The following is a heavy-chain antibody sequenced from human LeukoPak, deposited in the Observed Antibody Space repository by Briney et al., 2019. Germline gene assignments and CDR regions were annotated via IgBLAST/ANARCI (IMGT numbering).Heavy chain of an antibody. V-gene: IGHV1-8*01. CDR3: AREDCDFWSGYGDYYYYMDV. Sequence: ASVKVSCKASGYTFTSCDINWVRQATGQGLEWMGWMNPNSGNTGYAQKFQGRVTMTRNTSISTAYMELSSLRSEDTAVYYCAREDCDFWSGYGDYYYYMDVWGKETTVTVSS. CDR1: GYTFTSCD. CDR2: MNPNSGNT. D-gene: IGHD3-3*01. J-gene: IGHJ6*03.